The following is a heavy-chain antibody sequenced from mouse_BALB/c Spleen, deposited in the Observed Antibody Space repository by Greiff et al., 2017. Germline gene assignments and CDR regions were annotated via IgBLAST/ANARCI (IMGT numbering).Heavy chain of an antibody. J-gene: IGHJ3*01. D-gene: IGHD4-1*01. CDR1: GFTFSNYW. CDR3: TRTVPFAY. Sequence: EVMLVESGGGLVQPGGSMKLSCVASGFTFSNYWMNWVRQSPEKGLEWVAEIRLKSNNYATHYAESVKGRFTISRDDSKSSVYLQMNNLRAEDTGIYYCTRTVPFAYWGQGTLVTVSA. V-gene: IGHV6-6*02. CDR2: IRLKSNNYAT.